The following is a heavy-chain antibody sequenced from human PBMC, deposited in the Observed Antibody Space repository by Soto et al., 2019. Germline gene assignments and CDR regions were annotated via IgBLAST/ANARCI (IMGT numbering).Heavy chain of an antibody. D-gene: IGHD5-12*01. J-gene: IGHJ4*02. CDR2: TSYSGTT. CDR1: GDSISSDDYY. CDR3: ARSHVYSAYVFDC. Sequence: QVQLQESGPGVVKPSQTLSLTCTVSGDSISSDDYYWSWIRQPPGKGLEWIGYTSYSGTTSYNPALKSRVLFSVDTSKKKFSLKLTSVTAADTAVYYCARSHVYSAYVFDCWGQGTLVTVSS. V-gene: IGHV4-30-4*01.